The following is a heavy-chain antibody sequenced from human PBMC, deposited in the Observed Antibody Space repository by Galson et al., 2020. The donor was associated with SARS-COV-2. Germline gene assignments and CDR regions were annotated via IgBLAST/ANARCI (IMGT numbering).Heavy chain of an antibody. CDR1: GDSVSSNSAA. V-gene: IGHV6-1*01. D-gene: IGHD1-26*01. Sequence: SQTLSLTCAISGDSVSSNSAAWNWIRQSPSRGLEWLGRTYYRSQWSTDYAVSVKSRITINPDTSKSQFSLQLNSVTPEDTAMYYCAGGVSGANSLHVWGQGTTVIVSS. CDR3: AGGVSGANSLHV. CDR2: TYYRSQWST. J-gene: IGHJ3*01.